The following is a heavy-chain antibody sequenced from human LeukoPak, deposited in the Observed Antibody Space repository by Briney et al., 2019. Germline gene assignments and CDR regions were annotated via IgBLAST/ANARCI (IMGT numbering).Heavy chain of an antibody. D-gene: IGHD3-16*01. CDR1: GLTFSSYA. CDR2: ISGGATST. Sequence: GGSLRLSCAASGLTFSSYAMSWVRQAPGKGLEWVSAISGGATSTYYADSVKGRFTISRDNSKNTVYLQMNSLRAEDTAIYYCAQVGGMAQDVWGKETTVTVSS. V-gene: IGHV3-23*01. J-gene: IGHJ6*04. CDR3: AQVGGMAQDV.